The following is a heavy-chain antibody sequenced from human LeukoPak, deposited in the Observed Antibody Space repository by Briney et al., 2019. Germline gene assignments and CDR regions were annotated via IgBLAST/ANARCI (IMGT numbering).Heavy chain of an antibody. CDR3: ARGKLLDTFDI. D-gene: IGHD3-10*01. CDR1: GGTFSTYA. CDR2: IVPIFGKP. Sequence: SVKVSCKASGGTFSTYAISWVRQAPAQGLEWMGGIVPIFGKPSYAQKFQGRVTITADTSTSTVYMELSSLRSDDTAVYYCARGKLLDTFDIWGQGTMVAVSS. J-gene: IGHJ3*02. V-gene: IGHV1-69*06.